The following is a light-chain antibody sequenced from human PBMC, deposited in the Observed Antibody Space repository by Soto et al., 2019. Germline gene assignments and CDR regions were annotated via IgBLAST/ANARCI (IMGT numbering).Light chain of an antibody. Sequence: QSVLTQPASVSGSPGQSITISCSGASSDVGGFKYVSWYLHHPGKVPKLIIYEVYYRPSGISNRFSGSKSGNTASLTISGLQAEDEADYYCSSYTRSGTLVFGTGTKLTVL. CDR1: SSDVGGFKY. V-gene: IGLV2-14*01. CDR2: EVY. CDR3: SSYTRSGTLV. J-gene: IGLJ1*01.